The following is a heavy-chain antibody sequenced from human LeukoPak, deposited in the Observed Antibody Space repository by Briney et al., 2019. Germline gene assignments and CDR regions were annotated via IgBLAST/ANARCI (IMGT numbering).Heavy chain of an antibody. Sequence: ASVKVSCKASGYTFTSYDINWVRQATGQGLEWMGWMDPNSGNTGYAQKFQGRVTMTRNTSISTAYMELSSLRSEDTAVYYCATTEVGYSGYDGYWGQGTLVTVSS. D-gene: IGHD5-12*01. CDR2: MDPNSGNT. J-gene: IGHJ4*02. CDR1: GYTFTSYD. CDR3: ATTEVGYSGYDGY. V-gene: IGHV1-8*01.